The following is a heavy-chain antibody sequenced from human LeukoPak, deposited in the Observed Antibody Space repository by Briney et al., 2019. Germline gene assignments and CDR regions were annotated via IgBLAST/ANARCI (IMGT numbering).Heavy chain of an antibody. CDR1: GFTFDDYA. V-gene: IGHV3-9*01. CDR3: AKDSKRYCSGGSCSHFDY. D-gene: IGHD2-15*01. CDR2: ISWNSGSI. J-gene: IGHJ4*02. Sequence: PGGSLRLSCAASGFTFDDYAMHWVRRAPGKGLEWVSGISWNSGSIGYADSVKGRFTISRDNAKNSLYLQMNSLRAEDTALYYCAKDSKRYCSGGSCSHFDYWGQGTLVTVSS.